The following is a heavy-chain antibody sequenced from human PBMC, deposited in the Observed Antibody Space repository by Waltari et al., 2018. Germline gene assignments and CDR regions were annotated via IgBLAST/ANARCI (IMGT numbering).Heavy chain of an antibody. CDR1: CDSTSSSDC. V-gene: IGHV4-4*02. J-gene: IGHJ4*02. D-gene: IGHD1-26*01. Sequence: QMQWQESGPGMVNPSGTLPCTFDVSCDSTSSSDCCSWVRQSPQRGLEWVGQVRGDGKSNYNPSFASRVTISLDTSKNQFSLNLNFSTAADTAMYYCARDRGRGLYLDTWGPGTPVTVSP. CDR3: ARDRGRGLYLDT. CDR2: VRGDGKS.